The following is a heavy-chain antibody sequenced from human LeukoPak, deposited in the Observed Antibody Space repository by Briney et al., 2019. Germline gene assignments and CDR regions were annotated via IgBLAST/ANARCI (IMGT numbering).Heavy chain of an antibody. D-gene: IGHD3-3*01. Sequence: PGGSLRLSCAASGFTFSSYWMSWVRQAPGKGLEWVANIKQDGSEKYYVDSVKGRFTISRDNAKNTLYLQMNSLRAEDTAVYYCARLWSVYSADYWGQGTLVTVSS. CDR3: ARLWSVYSADY. J-gene: IGHJ4*02. V-gene: IGHV3-7*01. CDR1: GFTFSSYW. CDR2: IKQDGSEK.